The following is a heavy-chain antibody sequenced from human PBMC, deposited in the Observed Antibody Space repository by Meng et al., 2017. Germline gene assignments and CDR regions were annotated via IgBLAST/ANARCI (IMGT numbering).Heavy chain of an antibody. V-gene: IGHV3-33*03. CDR2: IWYDGSEK. CDR1: GFTFRNYG. J-gene: IGHJ4*02. Sequence: QVQLVEAGGGLVQPGRSLRLSCAASGFTFRNYGMHWVRQAPAKGLEWVAVIWYDGSEKYYADSVKGRFTISRDNAKNTLYLQMNSLRAEDTAVYYCARSSGYLDYWGQGTLVTASS. D-gene: IGHD6-19*01. CDR3: ARSSGYLDY.